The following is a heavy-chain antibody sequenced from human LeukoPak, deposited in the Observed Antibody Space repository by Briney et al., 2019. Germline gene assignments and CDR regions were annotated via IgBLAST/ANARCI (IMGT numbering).Heavy chain of an antibody. V-gene: IGHV1-8*01. Sequence: GASVKVSCKASGYTFTSYDIDWVRQATGQGLGWMGWMNPNSGNTGYAQKFQGRVTMTRNTSISTAYMELSSLRSEDTAVYYCARKQVTIFGVVMMDVWGKGTTVTVSS. CDR3: ARKQVTIFGVVMMDV. CDR1: GYTFTSYD. J-gene: IGHJ6*04. D-gene: IGHD3-3*01. CDR2: MNPNSGNT.